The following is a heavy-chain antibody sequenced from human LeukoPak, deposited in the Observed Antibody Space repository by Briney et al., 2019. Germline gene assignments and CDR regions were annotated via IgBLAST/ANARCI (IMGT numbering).Heavy chain of an antibody. D-gene: IGHD5-18*01. J-gene: IGHJ4*02. CDR2: IRYDGSNK. Sequence: PGGSLRLSCAASGFTFSSYGMHWVRQPPGKGLEWVAFIRYDGSNKYYADSVKGRFTISRDNSKNTLYLQMNSLRAEDTAVYYCAKVGYSYGPFDYWGQGTLVTVSS. V-gene: IGHV3-30*02. CDR1: GFTFSSYG. CDR3: AKVGYSYGPFDY.